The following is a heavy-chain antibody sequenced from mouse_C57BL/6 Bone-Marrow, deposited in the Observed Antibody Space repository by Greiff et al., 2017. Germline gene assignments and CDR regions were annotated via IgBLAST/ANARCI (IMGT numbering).Heavy chain of an antibody. CDR3: ARYRTTVKYYYAMDY. CDR2: IRNKANGYTT. Sequence: EVKLMESGGGLVQPGGSLSLSCAASGFTFTDYYMSWVRQPPGKALEWLGFIRNKANGYTTEYSASVKGRFTISRDNSQSILYLQMNALRAEDSATYYCARYRTTVKYYYAMDYWGQGTSVTVSS. D-gene: IGHD1-1*01. J-gene: IGHJ4*01. V-gene: IGHV7-3*01. CDR1: GFTFTDYY.